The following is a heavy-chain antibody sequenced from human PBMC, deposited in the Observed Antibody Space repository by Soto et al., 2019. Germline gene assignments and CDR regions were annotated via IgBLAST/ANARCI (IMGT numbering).Heavy chain of an antibody. Sequence: QVQLVQSGAEVKKPGSSVKVSCKAFGGTFSSYAISWVRQAPGQGLEWMGGIIPLFGTTNYAPKFQGRVAIPADERARTTYMDLSRLQSEDTAVYYCATNNRASYHFDYWGQGTLVTFSS. CDR2: IIPLFGTT. J-gene: IGHJ4*02. V-gene: IGHV1-69*01. CDR3: ATNNRASYHFDY. D-gene: IGHD3-16*02. CDR1: GGTFSSYA.